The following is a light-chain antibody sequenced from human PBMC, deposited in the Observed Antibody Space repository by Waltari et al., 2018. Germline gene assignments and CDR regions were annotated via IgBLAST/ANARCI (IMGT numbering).Light chain of an antibody. Sequence: SYELTQPSSVSVSPGETVSITCSGDKLGEKFVSWYQQRPGQSPVVVIYEASKRPSGIPGRFSGSNSGNTATLTISGTPAMDEADYYCQTWDSRNAVFGSATKVTVL. CDR2: EAS. CDR1: KLGEKF. J-gene: IGLJ1*01. CDR3: QTWDSRNAV. V-gene: IGLV3-1*01.